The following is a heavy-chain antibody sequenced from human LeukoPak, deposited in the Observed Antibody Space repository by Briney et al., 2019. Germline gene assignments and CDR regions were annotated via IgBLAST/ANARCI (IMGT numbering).Heavy chain of an antibody. CDR2: ISSSSSYI. J-gene: IGHJ4*02. CDR1: GSTFRSYS. D-gene: IGHD2-2*01. V-gene: IGHV3-21*01. CDR3: ARDFPNAPRASPFDY. Sequence: GGSLRLSCAASGSTFRSYSMNWVRQAPGKGLEWVSSISSSSSYIYYADSVKGRFTISGDNAKNSLYLQMNSLRAEDTAVYYCARDFPNAPRASPFDYWGQGTLVTASS.